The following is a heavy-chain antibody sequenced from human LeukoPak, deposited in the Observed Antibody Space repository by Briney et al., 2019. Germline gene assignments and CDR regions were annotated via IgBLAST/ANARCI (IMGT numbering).Heavy chain of an antibody. D-gene: IGHD3-10*01. CDR2: VRHSGST. CDR3: AGATATGTGRAFHY. V-gene: IGHV4-34*01. CDR1: GESITAYY. J-gene: IGHJ4*02. Sequence: SETPSLTCAVYGESITAYYWTWIRQPPGKRLEWIGEVRHSGSTNYNPSLKSRVTMSVDMSKNQFSLKLNSVTAADTAVYYCAGATATGTGRAFHYWAQGNLVPVSS.